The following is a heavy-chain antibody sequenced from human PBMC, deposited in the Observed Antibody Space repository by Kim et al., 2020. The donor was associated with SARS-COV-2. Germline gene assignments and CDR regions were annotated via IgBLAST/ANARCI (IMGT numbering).Heavy chain of an antibody. CDR2: ISVSGGST. D-gene: IGHD3-10*01. J-gene: IGHJ6*03. CDR1: GFTFSSYA. Sequence: GGSLRLSCAASGFTFSSYAMSWVRQAPGKGLEWVSAISVSGGSTYYADSVKGRFTISRDNSKNTLYLQMNSLRAEDTAVYYCAKVGETEWFGKLLTSYYYYYMVVWGKATTLTVSS. CDR3: AKVGETEWFGKLLTSYYYYYMVV. V-gene: IGHV3-23*01.